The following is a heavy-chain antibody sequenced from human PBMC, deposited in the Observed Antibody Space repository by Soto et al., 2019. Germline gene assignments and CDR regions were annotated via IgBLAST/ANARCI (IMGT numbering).Heavy chain of an antibody. D-gene: IGHD6-19*01. V-gene: IGHV4-39*01. CDR3: ATNTGSGWEGGMDV. J-gene: IGHJ6*02. Sequence: SETLSLTCTVSGGSISSSSYYWGWIRQPPGKGLEWIGSIYYSGSTYYNPSLKSRVTISVDTSKNQFSLKLSSVTAADTAVYYCATNTGSGWEGGMDVWGQGTTVTVSS. CDR1: GGSISSSSYY. CDR2: IYYSGST.